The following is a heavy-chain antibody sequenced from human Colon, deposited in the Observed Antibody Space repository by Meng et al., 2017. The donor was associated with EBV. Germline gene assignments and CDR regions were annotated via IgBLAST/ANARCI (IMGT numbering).Heavy chain of an antibody. V-gene: IGHV4-39*01. D-gene: IGHD3-10*01. CDR3: ARRRGGSGRDC. CDR2: IYHSGST. J-gene: IGHJ4*02. CDR1: GGCSRSHGYS. Sequence: PQPHGSGPGPRNPLDTPAPLRSVSGGCSRSHGYSWDWVRQPPGNGLEGIGAIYHSGSTCYTPSLQSRVTMFVDTSKNQFSLMLTSVTATDTAVYYCARRRGGSGRDCWGQGTLVTVSS.